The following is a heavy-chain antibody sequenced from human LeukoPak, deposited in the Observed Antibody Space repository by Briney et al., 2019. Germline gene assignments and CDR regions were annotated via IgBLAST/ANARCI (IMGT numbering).Heavy chain of an antibody. V-gene: IGHV3-48*03. Sequence: GRSLRLFCAVSGFIFSNYEMNWVRQAPGKGLEWVSYISDSGSTIYYADSVKGRFTISRDNAKQSMYLQMNSVRAEDTAVYYCARADFRYYFDYWGKGTLVTVS. CDR3: ARADFRYYFDY. CDR2: ISDSGSTI. D-gene: IGHD3-3*01. CDR1: GFIFSNYE. J-gene: IGHJ4*02.